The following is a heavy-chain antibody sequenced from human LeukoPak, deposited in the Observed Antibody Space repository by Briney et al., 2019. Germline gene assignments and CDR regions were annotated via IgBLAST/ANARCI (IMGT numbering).Heavy chain of an antibody. Sequence: GGSLRLSCAASGFTFSNYAMNWVRQAPGKGLDWVSAISGSGGSTDYANSVKGRFTISRDNSKNVLYLQMNSLRAEDTAIYYCAKMVTGYNYFDPWGQGTLVTVSS. J-gene: IGHJ5*02. CDR3: AKMVTGYNYFDP. CDR1: GFTFSNYA. CDR2: ISGSGGST. V-gene: IGHV3-23*01. D-gene: IGHD1-20*01.